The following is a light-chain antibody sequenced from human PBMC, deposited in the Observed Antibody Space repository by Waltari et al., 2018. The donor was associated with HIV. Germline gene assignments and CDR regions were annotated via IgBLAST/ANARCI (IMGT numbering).Light chain of an antibody. CDR2: EVS. V-gene: IGLV2-14*01. Sequence: QSALTQPASVSGSPGQSITISCTGTSSDVGGYNYVSWYQQHPGKAPKLMIYEVSNRPSGGSNRFSGSKSGNTASLTISGLQAEVEADYYCSSYTSSSTVVFGGGTKLTVL. J-gene: IGLJ2*01. CDR1: SSDVGGYNY. CDR3: SSYTSSSTVV.